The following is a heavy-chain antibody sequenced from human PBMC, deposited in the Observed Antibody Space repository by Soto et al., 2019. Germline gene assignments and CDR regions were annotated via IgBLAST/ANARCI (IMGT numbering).Heavy chain of an antibody. D-gene: IGHD3-10*01. J-gene: IGHJ6*02. CDR2: ISYDGSNK. CDR3: ARETMVRGVIAPGYYYYGMDV. CDR1: GFTFSSYA. Sequence: SLRLSCAASGFTFSSYAMHWVRQAPGKGLEWVAVISYDGSNKYYADSVKGRFTISRDNSKNTLYLQMNSLRAEDTAVYYCARETMVRGVIAPGYYYYGMDVWGQGTTVTVSS. V-gene: IGHV3-30-3*01.